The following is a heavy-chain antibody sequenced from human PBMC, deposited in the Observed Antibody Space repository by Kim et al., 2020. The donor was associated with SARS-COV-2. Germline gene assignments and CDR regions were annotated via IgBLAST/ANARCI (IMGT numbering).Heavy chain of an antibody. CDR1: GFTFDDYA. CDR2: ISWNSGSI. Sequence: GGSLRLSCAASGFTFDDYAMHWVRQAPGKGLEWVSGISWNSGSIGYADSVKGRFTISRDNAKNSLYLQMNSLRAEDTALYYCAKATYYYDSSGYTPYYF. D-gene: IGHD3-22*01. J-gene: IGHJ4*01. CDR3: AKATYYYDSSGYTPYYF. V-gene: IGHV3-9*01.